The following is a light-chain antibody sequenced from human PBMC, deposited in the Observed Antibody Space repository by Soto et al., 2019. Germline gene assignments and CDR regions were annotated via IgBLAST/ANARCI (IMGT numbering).Light chain of an antibody. CDR1: QSVSSSY. Sequence: EIVLTQPPGTLSLSPGERATLSCRASQSVSSSYLAWYHQQPGQAPRLLIYGTSSRATGIPDRFNGSGSGTDFTLTISRLELEEFAVYYCQQYRNSPYTLGQGTKLDLK. V-gene: IGKV3-20*01. CDR2: GTS. J-gene: IGKJ2*01. CDR3: QQYRNSPYT.